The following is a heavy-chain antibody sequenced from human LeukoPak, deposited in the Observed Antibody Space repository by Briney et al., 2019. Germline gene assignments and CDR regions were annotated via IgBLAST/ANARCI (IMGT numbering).Heavy chain of an antibody. D-gene: IGHD5-24*01. V-gene: IGHV3-66*01. CDR3: ARLEKYYFDY. J-gene: IGHJ4*02. CDR2: I. CDR1: GFTFSSYA. Sequence: GGSLRLSCAASGFTFSSYAMSWVRQAPGKGLEWVSVIYADSVKGRFTISRDNSKNTLYLQMNSLRAEDTAVYYCARLEKYYFDYWGQGTLVTVSS.